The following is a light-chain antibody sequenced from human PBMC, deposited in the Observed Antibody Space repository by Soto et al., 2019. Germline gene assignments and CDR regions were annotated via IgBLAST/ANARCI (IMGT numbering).Light chain of an antibody. Sequence: DSQMTQSHCSLSASVGDRVTITCEASQDISNYLNWYQQKPGKAPKLLIYDASNLETGVPSRFSGSGSGTDFTFTISSLQPEDIATYYCQQYDNLPLTVGQGTRLEI. V-gene: IGKV1-33*01. CDR1: QDISNY. CDR3: QQYDNLPLT. CDR2: DAS. J-gene: IGKJ5*01.